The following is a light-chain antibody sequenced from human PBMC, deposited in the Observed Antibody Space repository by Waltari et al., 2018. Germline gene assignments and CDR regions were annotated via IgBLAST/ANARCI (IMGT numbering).Light chain of an antibody. CDR2: KDS. CDR1: ALPKQY. J-gene: IGLJ1*01. V-gene: IGLV3-25*03. Sequence: SYELTQPPSVSVSPGQTARITCPGDALPKQYVYWYQQKPGQAPVLGIYKDSERPSGIPERFSGSSSGTTVTLTISGVQAEDEADYYCQSADSSGTFYVFGTGTKVTVL. CDR3: QSADSSGTFYV.